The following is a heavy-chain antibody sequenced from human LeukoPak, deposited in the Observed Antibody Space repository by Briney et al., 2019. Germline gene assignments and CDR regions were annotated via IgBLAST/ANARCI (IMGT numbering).Heavy chain of an antibody. Sequence: GGSLRLSCAASGFTFSSYGMHWVRQAPGKGLEWVAFIRYDGSNKYYADSVKGRFTISRDNSKNTLYLQMNSLRAEDTAVYYCAKDSGYDILTGGSDYWGQGTLVTVSS. D-gene: IGHD3-9*01. CDR1: GFTFSSYG. CDR3: AKDSGYDILTGGSDY. J-gene: IGHJ4*02. CDR2: IRYDGSNK. V-gene: IGHV3-30*02.